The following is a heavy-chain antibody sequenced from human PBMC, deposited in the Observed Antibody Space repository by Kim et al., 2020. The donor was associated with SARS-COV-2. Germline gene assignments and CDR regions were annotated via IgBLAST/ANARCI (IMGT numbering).Heavy chain of an antibody. J-gene: IGHJ4*02. CDR2: ISGSGGST. Sequence: GGSLRLSCAASGFTFSSYAMSWVRQAPGKGLEWVSAISGSGGSTFYADSVKGRFAISRDNSRNTLYLQMNSLRAEDTAVYYCVKAGQSNSREGPDYWGQGTLVTVSS. V-gene: IGHV3-23*01. CDR1: GFTFSSYA. CDR3: VKAGQSNSREGPDY. D-gene: IGHD5-18*01.